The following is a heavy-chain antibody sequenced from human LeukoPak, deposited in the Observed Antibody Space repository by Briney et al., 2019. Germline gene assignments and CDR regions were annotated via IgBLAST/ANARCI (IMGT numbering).Heavy chain of an antibody. V-gene: IGHV3-21*04. D-gene: IGHD6-13*01. J-gene: IGHJ4*02. CDR2: ISSSSSYI. CDR1: GFTFSSYS. Sequence: GGSLRLSCAASGFTFSSYSMNWVRQAPGKGLEWVSSISSSSSYIYYADSVKGRFTISRDNSKNTVYLQMNSLRAEDTALYYCAKDHVNAGRLDYWGQGTPVTVSS. CDR3: AKDHVNAGRLDY.